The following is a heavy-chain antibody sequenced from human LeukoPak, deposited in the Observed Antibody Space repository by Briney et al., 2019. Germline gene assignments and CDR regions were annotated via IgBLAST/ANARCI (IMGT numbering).Heavy chain of an antibody. Sequence: PGRSLRLSCAASGFTFSSYAMHWVRQAPGRGLEWVAVISYDGSNKYYADSVKGRFTISRDNSKNTLYLQMNSLRAEDTAVYYCARDSQDYYFDYWGQGTLVTVSS. CDR2: ISYDGSNK. V-gene: IGHV3-30*01. CDR3: ARDSQDYYFDY. D-gene: IGHD3/OR15-3a*01. J-gene: IGHJ4*02. CDR1: GFTFSSYA.